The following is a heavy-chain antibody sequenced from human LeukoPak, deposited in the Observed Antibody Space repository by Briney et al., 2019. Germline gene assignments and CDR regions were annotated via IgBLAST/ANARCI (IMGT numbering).Heavy chain of an antibody. J-gene: IGHJ4*02. CDR2: ISSSSSYI. Sequence: GGSLRLSCAASGSTFSSYSMNWVRQAPGKGLEWVSSISSSSSYIYYADSVKGRFTISRDNAKNSLYLQMNSLRAEDTAVYYCARSTVLGKNHDYWGQGTLVTVSS. CDR1: GSTFSSYS. D-gene: IGHD1-14*01. CDR3: ARSTVLGKNHDY. V-gene: IGHV3-21*04.